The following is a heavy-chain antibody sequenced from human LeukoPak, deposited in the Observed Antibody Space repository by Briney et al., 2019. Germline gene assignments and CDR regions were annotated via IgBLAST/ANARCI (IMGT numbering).Heavy chain of an antibody. V-gene: IGHV4-34*01. J-gene: IGHJ4*02. CDR3: ARGLTGSRRYFDS. CDR2: VNHSGST. CDR1: GGSISSYY. Sequence: SETLSLTCTISGGSISSYYWSWIRQPPGKGLEWIGEVNHSGSTNYNSSLKSRVTVSVDTSKNQFSLKLNSVAAADTSVYYCARGLTGSRRYFDSWGQGTLVTVSS. D-gene: IGHD3-10*01.